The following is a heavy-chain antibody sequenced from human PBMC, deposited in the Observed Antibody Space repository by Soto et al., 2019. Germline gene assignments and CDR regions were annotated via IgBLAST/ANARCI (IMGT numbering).Heavy chain of an antibody. CDR1: GFTFSSYG. Sequence: QVQLVESGGGVVQPGRSLRLSCAASGFTFSSYGMHWVRQAPGKGLEWVAVIWYDGSNKYYADSVKGRFTISRDNSKNTLYLQMNSLRAEYTAVYYCAREVTGDAFDIWGQGTMVTVSS. CDR2: IWYDGSNK. V-gene: IGHV3-33*01. CDR3: AREVTGDAFDI. J-gene: IGHJ3*02. D-gene: IGHD2-21*02.